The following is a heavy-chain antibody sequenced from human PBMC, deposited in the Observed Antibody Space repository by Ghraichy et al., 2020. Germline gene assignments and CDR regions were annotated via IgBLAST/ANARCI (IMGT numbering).Heavy chain of an antibody. CDR1: STRLNCYY. CDR2: IYHTGST. V-gene: IGHV4-59*01. J-gene: IGHJ5*02. Sequence: SQTLSLTCTRTSTRLNCYYFTRTRLPSGNGLEWVGYIYHTGSTNYNPSLKSRVTMSLDTSKNKFSLNLSSVTAADTAVYYCARQPTWLDPWGQGTLVTVSS. CDR3: ARQPTWLDP.